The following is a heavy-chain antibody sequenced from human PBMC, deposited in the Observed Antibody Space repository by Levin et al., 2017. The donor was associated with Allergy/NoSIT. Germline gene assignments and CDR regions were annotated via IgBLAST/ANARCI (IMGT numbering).Heavy chain of an antibody. CDR2: INTAGDT. CDR1: GFTFSSSD. D-gene: IGHD3-10*01. V-gene: IGHV3-13*01. CDR3: ARVHRGAFDI. Sequence: LSLTCAASGFTFSSSDMHWVRQATGKGLAWISGINTAGDTYYPDSVKGRFTISREYAKNSLFLQMNSLTAGDTAVYYCARVHRGAFDIWGQGTVVTVSS. J-gene: IGHJ3*02.